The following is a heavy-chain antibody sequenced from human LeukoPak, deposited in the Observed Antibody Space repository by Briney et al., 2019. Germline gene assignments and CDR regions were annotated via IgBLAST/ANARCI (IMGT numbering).Heavy chain of an antibody. Sequence: GGSLRLSCAASGFTFSSYGMHWVRQAPGKGLEWVTFISYDGNNKYYADSVKGRFTISRDNSKNTLYLQMNSLRAEDTAVYYCAKVPSYSGGWDSYYYNGMDVWGLGTTVTVSS. CDR2: ISYDGNNK. V-gene: IGHV3-30*18. CDR1: GFTFSSYG. D-gene: IGHD6-19*01. CDR3: AKVPSYSGGWDSYYYNGMDV. J-gene: IGHJ6*02.